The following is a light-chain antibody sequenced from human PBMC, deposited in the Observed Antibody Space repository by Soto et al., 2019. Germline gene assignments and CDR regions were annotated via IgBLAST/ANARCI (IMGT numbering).Light chain of an antibody. CDR2: VAS. CDR3: QHYNNWPFT. V-gene: IGKV3-15*01. CDR1: QSVSSN. Sequence: EIVMTQSPATLSVAPGERATLSCRASQSVSSNLAWYQQKPGQAPTLLIYVASARASGIQARFSGSESGTEFTLTISSLQSEDFAVYYCQHYNNWPFTFGPGTKLEIK. J-gene: IGKJ2*01.